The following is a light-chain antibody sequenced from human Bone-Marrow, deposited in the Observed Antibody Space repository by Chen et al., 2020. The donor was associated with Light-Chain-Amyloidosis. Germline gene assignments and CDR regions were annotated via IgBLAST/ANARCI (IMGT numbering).Light chain of an antibody. J-gene: IGLJ2*01. Sequence: SYELPQPPSVSVSPRQTARPTFSGDDLPTNYAYWYQPKPGQAPVRVIHRDTERPSGISERFSGSSSGTTATLTISGVQAEDEADYHCQSADSSGTYEVIFGGGTKLTVL. CDR1: DLPTNY. CDR3: QSADSSGTYEVI. V-gene: IGLV3-25*03. CDR2: RDT.